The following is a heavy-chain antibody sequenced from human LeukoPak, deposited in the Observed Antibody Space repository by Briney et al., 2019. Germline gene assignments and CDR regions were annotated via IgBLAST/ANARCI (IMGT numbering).Heavy chain of an antibody. J-gene: IGHJ2*01. CDR2: LYSGGIT. Sequence: PSETLSLTCTVSDDSITSYFWTWIRQPAGKELEWIGRLYSGGITYYNPSLRGRVTMSLDTSNNQFSLNLVSVTAADTAVYYCASSLGGGHWYFDLWGRGTLVTVSS. CDR1: DDSITSYF. D-gene: IGHD3-16*01. V-gene: IGHV4-4*07. CDR3: ASSLGGGHWYFDL.